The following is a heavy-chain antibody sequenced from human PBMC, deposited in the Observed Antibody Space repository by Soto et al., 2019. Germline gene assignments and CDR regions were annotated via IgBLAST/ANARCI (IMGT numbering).Heavy chain of an antibody. CDR1: GFTFSSYG. V-gene: IGHV3-30*18. D-gene: IGHD3-10*01. Sequence: QVQLLESGGGLVQPGRSRRLSCAASGFTFSSYGMHWVRQAPGKGLEWVAVISYDGINKYYADSVKGRFTISRDNSTNSLYLQMNSLRAKDTAMYYCAQEGVRGVILRPRPNYLDYCGQGTLVTVSS. CDR2: ISYDGINK. J-gene: IGHJ4*02. CDR3: AQEGVRGVILRPRPNYLDY.